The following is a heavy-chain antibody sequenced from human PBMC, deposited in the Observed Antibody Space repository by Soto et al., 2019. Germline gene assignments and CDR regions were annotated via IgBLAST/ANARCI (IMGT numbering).Heavy chain of an antibody. V-gene: IGHV3-30-3*01. CDR1: GFTFSSYA. CDR3: ARQDTVGVTFDI. Sequence: GGSLRHSCAASGFTFSSYAMHWVRQAPGKGLEWVAVISYDGTSKYYADSVKGRFTISRDNSKNTLYLQMNSLRGEDTAVYYCARQDTVGVTFDIWGQGTMVTVSS. D-gene: IGHD3-10*01. J-gene: IGHJ3*02. CDR2: ISYDGTSK.